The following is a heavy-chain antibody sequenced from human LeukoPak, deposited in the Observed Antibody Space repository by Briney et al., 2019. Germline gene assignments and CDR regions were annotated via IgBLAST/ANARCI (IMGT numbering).Heavy chain of an antibody. D-gene: IGHD3-10*01. V-gene: IGHV3-23*01. CDR3: AKDPTTYYYGSGSPDY. CDR1: GFTFNNFA. J-gene: IGHJ4*02. CDR2: ISGGGGST. Sequence: GGSLRLSCAASGFTFNNFAMSWVRQAPGKGLEWVSAISGGGGSTYYADSVKGRFTISRDNSKNTLYLQMNSLRAEDTAVYYCAKDPTTYYYGSGSPDYWGQGTLVTVSS.